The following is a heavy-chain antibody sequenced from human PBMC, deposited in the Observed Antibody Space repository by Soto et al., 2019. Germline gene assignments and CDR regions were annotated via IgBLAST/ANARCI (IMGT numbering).Heavy chain of an antibody. D-gene: IGHD4-17*01. CDR3: ASRYDYGDYVLSDYYYMDV. Sequence: SVKVSCKASGGTFSSYTISWVRQAPGQGLEWMGRIIPILGIANYAQKFQGRVTITADKSTSTAYMELSSLRSEDTAVYYCASRYDYGDYVLSDYYYMDVWGKGTTVTVSS. CDR1: GGTFSSYT. V-gene: IGHV1-69*02. J-gene: IGHJ6*03. CDR2: IIPILGIA.